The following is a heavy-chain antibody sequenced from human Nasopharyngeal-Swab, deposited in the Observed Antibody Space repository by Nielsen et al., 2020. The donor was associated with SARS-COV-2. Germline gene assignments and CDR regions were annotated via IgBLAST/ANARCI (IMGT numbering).Heavy chain of an antibody. D-gene: IGHD3-3*01. CDR1: GGSISSYY. Sequence: SETPSLTCTVSGGSISSYYWSWIRQPPGKGLEWIGYIYYSGSTNYNPSLKSRVTISVDTSKNQFSLKLSSVTAADTAVYYCARALTTYYDFWSGYYVFDYWGQGTLVTVSS. V-gene: IGHV4-59*13. J-gene: IGHJ4*02. CDR2: IYYSGST. CDR3: ARALTTYYDFWSGYYVFDY.